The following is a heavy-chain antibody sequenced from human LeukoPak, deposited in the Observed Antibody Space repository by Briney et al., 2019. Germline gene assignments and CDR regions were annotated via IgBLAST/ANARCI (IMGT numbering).Heavy chain of an antibody. D-gene: IGHD3-10*01. CDR2: IFASGST. V-gene: IGHV4-61*02. J-gene: IGHJ4*02. Sequence: SETLSLTCTVSGGSISSGNFYWSWIRQPAGKGLEWIGRIFASGSTTYNPSLESRVTISVDTSKNQFSLNLNSVTAADTAVYYCARGVDYYGVWGQGTLVTVSS. CDR1: GGSISSGNFY. CDR3: ARGVDYYGV.